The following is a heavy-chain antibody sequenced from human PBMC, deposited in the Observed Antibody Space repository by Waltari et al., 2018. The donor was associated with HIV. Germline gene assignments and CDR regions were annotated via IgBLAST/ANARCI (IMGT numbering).Heavy chain of an antibody. CDR1: GFTFSNAW. J-gene: IGHJ4*02. D-gene: IGHD3-22*01. CDR3: TTDEFYYGNSGYFDY. Sequence: EVQLVESGGDLVKPGGCLRLSCAASGFTFSNAWMSWVRQAPGKGPEWVGRIKSKADGGTTDYAAPVKGRITISRDDSKNTLYLQMNSLRFEDTAVYYCTTDEFYYGNSGYFDYWGQGTLVTVSS. CDR2: IKSKADGGTT. V-gene: IGHV3-15*05.